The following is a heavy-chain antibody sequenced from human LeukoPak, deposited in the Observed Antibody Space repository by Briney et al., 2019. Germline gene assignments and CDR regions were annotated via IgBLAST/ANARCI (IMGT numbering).Heavy chain of an antibody. CDR3: AKDLGDSSGYYNDAFDI. D-gene: IGHD3-22*01. CDR1: GFTFSSYA. J-gene: IGHJ3*02. Sequence: PGGSLRLSCAASGFTFSSYAMSWVRQAPGKGLEWVSAISGSGGSTYYADSVKGRFTISRDNSKNTLYLQMNSLRAEDTAVYHCAKDLGDSSGYYNDAFDIWGQGTMVTVSS. V-gene: IGHV3-23*01. CDR2: ISGSGGST.